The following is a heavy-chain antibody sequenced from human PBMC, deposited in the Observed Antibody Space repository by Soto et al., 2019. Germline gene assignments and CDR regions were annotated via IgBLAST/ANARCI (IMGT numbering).Heavy chain of an antibody. D-gene: IGHD1-1*01. V-gene: IGHV1-18*01. J-gene: IGHJ5*02. CDR1: GYTFITYG. CDR2: INTYHGNT. CDR3: ARDRQLERLDP. Sequence: QVQLVQSGAEVKKPGASVKVSCKASGYTFITYGISWVRQAPGQGLEWMGWINTYHGNTNYAQSFQGRVTMTRDTSTSKAYMELRSLRSDDTAVYYCARDRQLERLDPWGQGTLVTVSS.